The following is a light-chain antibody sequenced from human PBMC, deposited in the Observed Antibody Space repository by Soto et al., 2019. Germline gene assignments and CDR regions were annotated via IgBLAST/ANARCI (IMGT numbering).Light chain of an antibody. V-gene: IGKV4-1*01. CDR2: WAS. CDR1: QTVLYRSNNMNY. J-gene: IGKJ4*01. CDR3: QQYYSSPRT. Sequence: DIVMTQSPDSLAVSLGERATINCKSSQTVLYRSNNMNYLSWYQQKPGQPPKLLIYWASTRESGVPDRFSGSGSGTDITLTISSLQAEDVAVYYCQQYYSSPRTFGGGTKVEIK.